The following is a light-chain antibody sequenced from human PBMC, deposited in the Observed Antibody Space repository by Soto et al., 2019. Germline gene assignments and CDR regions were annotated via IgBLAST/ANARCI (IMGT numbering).Light chain of an antibody. CDR1: QSVSSN. CDR3: QQYNNWPAWT. V-gene: IGKV3-15*01. Sequence: EIVLKQSPATLSLYPGERATLSCRASQSVSSNLSWYQQKPGQAPRLLIYGASTRATGIPARFSGSGSGTEFTLTISSLQSEDFAVYYCQQYNNWPAWTFGQGTKVDI. J-gene: IGKJ1*01. CDR2: GAS.